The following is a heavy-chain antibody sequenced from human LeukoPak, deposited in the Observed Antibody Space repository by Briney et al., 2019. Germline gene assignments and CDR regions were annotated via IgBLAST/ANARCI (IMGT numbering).Heavy chain of an antibody. D-gene: IGHD6-13*01. CDR2: IGTAGDT. V-gene: IGHV3-13*01. J-gene: IGHJ4*02. CDR1: GFTFSSHD. CDR3: ARDLAAAGGY. Sequence: GGSLRLSCAASGFTFSSHDMHWVRQATGKGLEWVSGIGTAGDTYYPGSVKGRFTISRENAKNSLYLQMNSLRAEDTAVYYCARDLAAAGGYWGQGTLVTVSS.